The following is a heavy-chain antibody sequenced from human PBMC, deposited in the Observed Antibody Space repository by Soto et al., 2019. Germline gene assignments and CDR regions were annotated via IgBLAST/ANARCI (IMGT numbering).Heavy chain of an antibody. CDR3: ARGKSGWYVYYYYGMDV. J-gene: IGHJ6*02. Sequence: PGGSLRLPCAASGFTFSSYAMHWVRQAPGKGLEWVAVISYDGSNKYYADSVKGRFTISRDNSKNTLYLQMNSLRAEDTAVYYCARGKSGWYVYYYYGMDVWGQGTTVTVSS. V-gene: IGHV3-30-3*01. D-gene: IGHD6-19*01. CDR1: GFTFSSYA. CDR2: ISYDGSNK.